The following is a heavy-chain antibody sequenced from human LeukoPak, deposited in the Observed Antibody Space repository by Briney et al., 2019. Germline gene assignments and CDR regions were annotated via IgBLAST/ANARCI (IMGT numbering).Heavy chain of an antibody. J-gene: IGHJ6*02. Sequence: SQTLSLTCAISGDSVSSNSAAWNWIRQSPSKGLEWVGRTTYRSKWYNDYAVSVKSRITINPDTSKNQFSLQLNSVTPEDTAVYYCARVGGDILSGHRTGYYYAMDVWGQGTTVTVSS. V-gene: IGHV6-1*01. CDR1: GDSVSSNSAA. D-gene: IGHD3-9*01. CDR2: TTYRSKWYN. CDR3: ARVGGDILSGHRTGYYYAMDV.